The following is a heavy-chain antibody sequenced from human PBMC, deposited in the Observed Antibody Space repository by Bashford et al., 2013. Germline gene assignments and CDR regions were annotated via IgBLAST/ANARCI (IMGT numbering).Heavy chain of an antibody. D-gene: IGHD3-9*01. CDR3: ARHGDYDILTGYYVAFDI. Sequence: GESLKISCKASGYSFPIYWIGWVRQMPGKGLEWMGMIYPVDSDTRYSPSFQGQVTVSADKSISTAYLQWSSLKASDTAMYYCARHGDYDILTGYYVAFDIWGQGTMVTVSS. CDR2: IYPVDSDT. J-gene: IGHJ3*02. V-gene: IGHV5-51*01. CDR1: GYSFPIYW.